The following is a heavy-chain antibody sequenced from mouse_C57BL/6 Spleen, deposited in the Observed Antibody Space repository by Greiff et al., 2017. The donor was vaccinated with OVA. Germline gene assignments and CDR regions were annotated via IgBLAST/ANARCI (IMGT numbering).Heavy chain of an antibody. CDR2: ISDGGSYT. J-gene: IGHJ2*01. Sequence: EVQLVESGGGLVKPGGSLKLSCAASGFTFSSYAMSWVRQTPEKRLEWVATISDGGSYTYYPDNVKGRFTISRDNAKNNLYLQMSHLKSEDTAMYYCAREELGLDYWGQGTTLTVSS. CDR1: GFTFSSYA. D-gene: IGHD4-1*01. V-gene: IGHV5-4*01. CDR3: AREELGLDY.